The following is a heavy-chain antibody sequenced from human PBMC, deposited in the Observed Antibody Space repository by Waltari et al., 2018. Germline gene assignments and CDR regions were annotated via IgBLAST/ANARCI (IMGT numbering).Heavy chain of an antibody. J-gene: IGHJ4*02. Sequence: QVQLQESGPGLVKPSETLSLTCAVSGYSISSGYYWGWIRQPPGKGLEWIGSIYHSGSTYYNPSLKSRVTISVDTSKNQFSRKLSSVTAADTAVYYCATGSSYGHLRGWGQGTLVTVSS. D-gene: IGHD5-18*01. V-gene: IGHV4-38-2*01. CDR1: GYSISSGYY. CDR3: ATGSSYGHLRG. CDR2: IYHSGST.